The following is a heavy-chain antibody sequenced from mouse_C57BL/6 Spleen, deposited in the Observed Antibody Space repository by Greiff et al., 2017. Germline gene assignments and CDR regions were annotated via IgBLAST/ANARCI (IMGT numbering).Heavy chain of an antibody. CDR3: ARPGDSSGLDY. CDR2: INPSSGYT. J-gene: IGHJ2*01. V-gene: IGHV1-7*01. Sequence: VQLQQSGAELAKPGASVTLSCKASGYTFTSYWMHWVKPRPGQGLEWIGYINPSSGYTKYNQKFKDKATLTADKSSSTAYMQLSSLTYEDAAVYYCARPGDSSGLDYWGQGTTLTVSA. CDR1: GYTFTSYW. D-gene: IGHD3-2*02.